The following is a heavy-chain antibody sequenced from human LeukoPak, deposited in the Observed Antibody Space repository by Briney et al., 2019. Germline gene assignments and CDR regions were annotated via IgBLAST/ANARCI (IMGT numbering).Heavy chain of an antibody. CDR3: ARDGLGFDY. J-gene: IGHJ4*02. Sequence: SETLSLTCTVSGGSISSYYWSWIRQPPGKGLEWIGYIYYSGSTNYNPSLKSRVTISVDTSKNQLSLKLSSVTAADTAVYYCARDGLGFDYWGQGTLVTVSS. CDR1: GGSISSYY. V-gene: IGHV4-59*01. CDR2: IYYSGST. D-gene: IGHD2-2*03.